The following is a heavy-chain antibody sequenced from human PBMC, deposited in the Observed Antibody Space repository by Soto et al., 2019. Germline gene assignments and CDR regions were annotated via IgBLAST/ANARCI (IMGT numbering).Heavy chain of an antibody. D-gene: IGHD3-9*01. V-gene: IGHV3-30*18. J-gene: IGHJ4*02. CDR1: GFTFSSYG. CDR2: ISYDGSNK. Sequence: GGSLRLSCAASGFTFSSYGMHWVRQAPGKGLEWVAVISYDGSNKYYADSVKGRFTISRDNSKNTLYLQMNSLRAEDTAVYYCAKDYNYDILTGYYNYWGQGTLVTVSS. CDR3: AKDYNYDILTGYYNY.